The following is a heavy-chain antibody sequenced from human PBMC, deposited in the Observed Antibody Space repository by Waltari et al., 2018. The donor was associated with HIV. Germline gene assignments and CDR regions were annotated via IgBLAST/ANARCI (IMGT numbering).Heavy chain of an antibody. CDR2: VGFVGSI. J-gene: IGHJ4*02. CDR1: GMTIRDFD. V-gene: IGHV3-23*01. D-gene: IGHD3-3*01. CDR3: AGSWGNRAYYD. Sequence: EVQLLESGGGLVQPGGSLRISCAASGMTIRDFDMTWVRQAPGKGLVWVSNVGFVGSIYYAEAVQGRFTISRDNSKRALYLDMAHLRADDTAVYFWAGSWGNRAYYDWGQGTLVTFSS.